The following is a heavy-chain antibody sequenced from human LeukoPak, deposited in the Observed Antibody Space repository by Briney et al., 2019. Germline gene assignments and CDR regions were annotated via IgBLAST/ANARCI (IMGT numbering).Heavy chain of an antibody. J-gene: IGHJ3*02. CDR1: GGSIDNYY. D-gene: IGHD3-22*01. V-gene: IGHV4-4*07. CDR3: ARDIDYYDSSGYSAPHDAFDI. CDR2: IFSSGNT. Sequence: PSETLSLTCTVSGGSIDNYYWSWIRQPAGKGLEWIGRIFSSGNTNYNPSLKSRVTMSVDTSKTQFSLKLSSVTAADTAVYYCARDIDYYDSSGYSAPHDAFDIWGQGTMVTVSS.